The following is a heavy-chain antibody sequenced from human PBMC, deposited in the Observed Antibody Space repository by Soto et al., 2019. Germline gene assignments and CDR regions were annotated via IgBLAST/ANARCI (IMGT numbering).Heavy chain of an antibody. CDR1: GFTFSSYA. CDR2: ISYDGSNK. Sequence: GGSLRLSCAASGFTFSSYAMHWVRQAPGKGLEWVAVISYDGSNKYYADSVKGRFTISRDSPKSTLYLQMNSLRDEDTAVYYCARAVHDVSGYYYWYFDLWGRGTLVTVSS. V-gene: IGHV3-30*14. D-gene: IGHD3-22*01. CDR3: ARAVHDVSGYYYWYFDL. J-gene: IGHJ2*01.